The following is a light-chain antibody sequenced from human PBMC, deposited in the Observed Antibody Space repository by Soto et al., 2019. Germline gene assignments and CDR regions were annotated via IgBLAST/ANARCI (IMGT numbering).Light chain of an antibody. V-gene: IGLV2-14*03. CDR3: CSYSGSSTIVV. CDR2: DVD. J-gene: IGLJ2*01. Sequence: QSVLTQPASVSGSPGQSITISCTGTSSDVGGYNFVSWYQQHPGQAPRLMIFDVDNRPSGVSHRFSGSKSGNTASLTISGLQAEDVADYYCCSYSGSSTIVVFGGGTKLTVL. CDR1: SSDVGGYNF.